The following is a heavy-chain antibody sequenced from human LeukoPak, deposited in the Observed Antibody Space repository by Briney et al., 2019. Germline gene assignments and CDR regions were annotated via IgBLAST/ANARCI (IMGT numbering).Heavy chain of an antibody. D-gene: IGHD2-15*01. CDR1: GFTFSSYS. Sequence: GGSLRLSCAASGFTFSSYSMNWVRQAPGKGLEWASAISGSGGSTYYADSVKGRFTISRDNSKNTLYLQMNSLRAEDTAVYYWAKVRGYCSGGSCPDYWGQGTLVTVSS. V-gene: IGHV3-23*01. CDR3: AKVRGYCSGGSCPDY. CDR2: ISGSGGST. J-gene: IGHJ4*02.